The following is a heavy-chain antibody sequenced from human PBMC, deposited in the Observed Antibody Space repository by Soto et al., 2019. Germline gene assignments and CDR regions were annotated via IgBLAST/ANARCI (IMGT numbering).Heavy chain of an antibody. CDR2: INPKSGGT. J-gene: IGHJ6*02. CDR1: GYSFTDYH. Sequence: ASVKVSCKASGYSFTDYHIHWVRQAPGQGLEWLGRINPKSGGTSTAQKFQGWVTMTTDTSISTASMGLARLTSDDTAIYYCARGDSTDCSNGVCSFFYNHDMDVWGQGTTVTVSS. D-gene: IGHD2-8*01. CDR3: ARGDSTDCSNGVCSFFYNHDMDV. V-gene: IGHV1-2*04.